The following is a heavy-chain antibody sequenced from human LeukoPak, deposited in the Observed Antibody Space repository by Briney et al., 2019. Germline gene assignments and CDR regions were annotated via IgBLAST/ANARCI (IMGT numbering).Heavy chain of an antibody. CDR3: ARDRAYYDFWSGSPSGYMDV. Sequence: PWESLSLSCAASGVSISSHYWSWIRQPPGKGLEWIGSICYSGSTNYNPSLKSRVTISVDTSKNQFSLKLSSVTAADTAVYYCARDRAYYDFWSGSPSGYMDVWGKGTTVTVSS. CDR1: GVSISSHY. J-gene: IGHJ6*03. D-gene: IGHD3-3*01. V-gene: IGHV4-59*11. CDR2: ICYSGST.